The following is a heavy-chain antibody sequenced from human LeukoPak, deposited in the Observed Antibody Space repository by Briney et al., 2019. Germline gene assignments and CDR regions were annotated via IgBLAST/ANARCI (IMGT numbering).Heavy chain of an antibody. Sequence: PSETLSLTCTVSGGSISSYYWSWIRQPPGKGLEWIGYIYYSGSTNYNPSLKSRVTISVDTSKNQFSLKLSSVTAADTAVYYCARPRERVVVRPYYYYYMDVWGKGTTVTVSS. J-gene: IGHJ6*03. CDR3: ARPRERVVVRPYYYYYMDV. D-gene: IGHD3-10*01. CDR1: GGSISSYY. V-gene: IGHV4-59*01. CDR2: IYYSGST.